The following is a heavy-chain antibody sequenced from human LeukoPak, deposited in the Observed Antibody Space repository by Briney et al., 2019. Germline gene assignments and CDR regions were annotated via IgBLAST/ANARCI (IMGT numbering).Heavy chain of an antibody. CDR1: GGSFSGYY. Sequence: PSETLSLTCAVCGGSFSGYYWSWIRQPPGKGLEWIGEINHSGSTNYNPSLKSRVTISVDTSKNQFPLKLSSVTAADTAVYYCARGVAVTTGSYYYYMDVWGKGTTVTVSS. CDR2: INHSGST. J-gene: IGHJ6*03. V-gene: IGHV4-34*01. D-gene: IGHD4-11*01. CDR3: ARGVAVTTGSYYYYMDV.